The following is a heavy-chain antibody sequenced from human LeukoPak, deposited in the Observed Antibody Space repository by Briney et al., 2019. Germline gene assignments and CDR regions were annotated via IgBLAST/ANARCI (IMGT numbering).Heavy chain of an antibody. CDR2: IYYSGST. Sequence: PSETLSLTCTVSGGSISSSSYYWGWIRQPPGKGLEWIGSIYYSGSTYYNPSLKSRVTISVDTSKNQFSLKLSSVTAADTAVYYCAREQNSQRYYDFWSGYYPYYYYYYMDVWGKGTTVTVSS. J-gene: IGHJ6*03. CDR1: GGSISSSSYY. D-gene: IGHD3-3*01. CDR3: AREQNSQRYYDFWSGYYPYYYYYYMDV. V-gene: IGHV4-39*07.